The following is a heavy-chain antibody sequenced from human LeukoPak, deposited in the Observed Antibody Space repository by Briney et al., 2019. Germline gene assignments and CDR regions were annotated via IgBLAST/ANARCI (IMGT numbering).Heavy chain of an antibody. CDR1: DFSFITYA. Sequence: GGSLRLSCAASDFSFITYAMSWVRQAPGKGLEWVSSISGGDPTTYYADSVKGRFTISRDNSKNTLYLQMNSLRAEDTAVYYCAKARTHEYSNYNYWGQGTLVTVSS. CDR3: AKARTHEYSNYNY. V-gene: IGHV3-23*01. J-gene: IGHJ4*02. D-gene: IGHD4-11*01. CDR2: ISGGDPTT.